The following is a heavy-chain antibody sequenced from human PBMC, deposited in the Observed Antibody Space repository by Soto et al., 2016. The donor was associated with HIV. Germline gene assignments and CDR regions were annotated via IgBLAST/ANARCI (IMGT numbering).Heavy chain of an antibody. V-gene: IGHV3-30*03. CDR2: IFPDGANK. CDR1: GFTFSAYA. D-gene: IGHD5-12*01. J-gene: IGHJ4*02. CDR3: ARDIVATGGYFDN. Sequence: VQLVESGGGMVQPGRSLRLSCAASGFTFSAYAMHWVRQAPGKGLEWVSLIFPDGANKYYVDSVKGRFTISRDNSNNTLYLQMNSLSTDDTAVYYCARDIVATGGYFDNWGQGTLVTVSS.